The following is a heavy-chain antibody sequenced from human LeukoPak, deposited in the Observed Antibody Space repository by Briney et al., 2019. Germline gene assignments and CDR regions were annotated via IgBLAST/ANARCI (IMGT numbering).Heavy chain of an antibody. D-gene: IGHD6-6*01. Sequence: SETLSLTCTVSGGSISSYYWSWIRQPPGKGLEWIGYIYYSGSTNYNPSLKSRVTISVDTSKNQFSLKLSSVTAADTAVYYCARCSSSIDAFDIWGQGTMVTVSS. J-gene: IGHJ3*02. CDR3: ARCSSSIDAFDI. CDR2: IYYSGST. V-gene: IGHV4-59*01. CDR1: GGSISSYY.